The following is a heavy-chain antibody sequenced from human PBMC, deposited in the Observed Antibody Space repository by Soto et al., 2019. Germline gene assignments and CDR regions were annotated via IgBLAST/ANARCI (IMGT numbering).Heavy chain of an antibody. CDR2: IIPVFGKA. CDR1: GGTFSTSA. J-gene: IGHJ4*02. D-gene: IGHD3-10*01. V-gene: IGHV1-69*12. Sequence: QAQLVQSGAEVREPGSSVKVSCMASGGTFSTSAMNWVRQAPGQGLEWVGGIIPVFGKATYAQNFEGRVTITADGSTTTAYMELSRLRSEDSAVYYCATQLAGDLDFWGQGTLVIVSS. CDR3: ATQLAGDLDF.